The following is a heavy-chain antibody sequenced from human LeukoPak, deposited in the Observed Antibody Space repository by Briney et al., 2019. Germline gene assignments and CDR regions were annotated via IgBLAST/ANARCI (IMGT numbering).Heavy chain of an antibody. CDR2: ISGSDGRT. J-gene: IGHJ4*02. CDR3: ARGAGVFDY. V-gene: IGHV3-23*01. CDR1: GFTFSSYG. Sequence: GGSLRLSCAASGFTFSSYGMHWVRQAPGKGLEWVSSISGSDGRTYHADSVKGRFTISRDNSKNTLFLQISGLRADDTAVYYCARGAGVFDYWGQGTLVTVSS. D-gene: IGHD2-8*01.